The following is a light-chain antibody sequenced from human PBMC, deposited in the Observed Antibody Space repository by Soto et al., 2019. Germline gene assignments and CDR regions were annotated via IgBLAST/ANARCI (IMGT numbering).Light chain of an antibody. V-gene: IGKV3-15*01. Sequence: EIVMTQSAAILSVSPGERAALSYRASQSVSSNLAWYQQKPGQAPRLLIYGASTRATGIPARFSGSGSGTEFTLTISSLQSEDFAVYYCQQYNNFWTFGQGTKVEIK. J-gene: IGKJ1*01. CDR2: GAS. CDR3: QQYNNFWT. CDR1: QSVSSN.